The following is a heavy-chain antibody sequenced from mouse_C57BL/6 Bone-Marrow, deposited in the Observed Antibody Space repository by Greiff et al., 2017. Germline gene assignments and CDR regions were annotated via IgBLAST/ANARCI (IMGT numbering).Heavy chain of an antibody. CDR2: ISDGGSYT. CDR1: GFTFSSYA. D-gene: IGHD2-4*01. V-gene: IGHV5-4*01. CDR3: ARDCDYVYYAMDY. Sequence: EVQLVESGGGLVKPGGSLKLSCAASGFTFSSYAMSWVRQTPEKRLEWVATISDGGSYTYYPDNVKGRFTISRDNAKNNLYLQMSHLKSEATAMXYCARDCDYVYYAMDYWGQGTSVTVSS. J-gene: IGHJ4*01.